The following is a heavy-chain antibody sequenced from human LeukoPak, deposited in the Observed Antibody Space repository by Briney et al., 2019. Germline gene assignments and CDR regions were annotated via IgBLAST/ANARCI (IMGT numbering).Heavy chain of an antibody. CDR1: GYTFTASY. D-gene: IGHD3-22*01. CDR3: ARTYYYDSSGYYFDY. V-gene: IGHV1-2*02. CDR2: INSNSGGT. J-gene: IGHJ4*02. Sequence: SVKVSCKASGYTFTASYMHWVRQAPGQGLEWMGWINSNSGGTNYAQRFQGRVTMTRDTSISTAYMELSRLRSDDTAVYYCARTYYYDSSGYYFDYWGQGTLVTVSS.